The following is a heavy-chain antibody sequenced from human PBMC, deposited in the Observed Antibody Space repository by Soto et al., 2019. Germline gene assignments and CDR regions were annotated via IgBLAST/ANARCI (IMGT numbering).Heavy chain of an antibody. J-gene: IGHJ5*02. CDR1: GGSISSSSYY. D-gene: IGHD3-22*01. Sequence: SETLSLTCTVSGGSISSSSYYWGWIRQPPGKGLEWIGTIYYSGTTYYNPSLKSRVTISVDTSKNQFSLKLSSVTAADTAVYYCARLYYYDSSGYYHTLPFDPWGQGTLVTVS. CDR3: ARLYYYDSSGYYHTLPFDP. V-gene: IGHV4-39*01. CDR2: IYYSGTT.